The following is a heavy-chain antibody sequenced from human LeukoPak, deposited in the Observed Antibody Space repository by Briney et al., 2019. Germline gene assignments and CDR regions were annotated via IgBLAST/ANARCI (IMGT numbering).Heavy chain of an antibody. CDR1: GGSISSGSYY. V-gene: IGHV4-61*02. D-gene: IGHD2-21*02. J-gene: IGHJ4*02. Sequence: SQTLFLTCTVSGGSISSGSYYWSWVRQPAGKGLEWIGRIYTSGSTNYNPSLKSRVTISVDTSKNQFSLKLSSVPAADAAVYYCSRGQLGDMYYLGQGTLVTVSS. CDR3: SRGQLGDMYY. CDR2: IYTSGST.